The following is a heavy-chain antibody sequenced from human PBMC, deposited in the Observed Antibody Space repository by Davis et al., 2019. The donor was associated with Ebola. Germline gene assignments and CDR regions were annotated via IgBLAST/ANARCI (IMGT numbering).Heavy chain of an antibody. Sequence: GSLRLSCAASGFTFSGSAMHWVRQASGKGLEWVGRIRSKANSYATAYAASVKGRFTISRDDSKNTAYLQMNSLKTEDTAVYYCTLTYDSTDYWGQGTLVTVSS. J-gene: IGHJ4*02. CDR2: IRSKANSYAT. CDR1: GFTFSGSA. CDR3: TLTYDSTDY. D-gene: IGHD3-22*01. V-gene: IGHV3-73*01.